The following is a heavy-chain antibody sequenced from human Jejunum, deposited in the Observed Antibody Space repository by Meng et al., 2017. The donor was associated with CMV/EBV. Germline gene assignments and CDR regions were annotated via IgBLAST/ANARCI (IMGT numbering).Heavy chain of an antibody. CDR3: VKDVAY. V-gene: IGHV3-30*02. CDR1: GFTFSDYG. J-gene: IGHJ4*02. Sequence: QVHRVVVGGGGVQPGGSLRLTCAASGFTFSDYGIHWVRQAPGKGLEWVAFVPHDGTSKYYADSVKGRFTISRDNSENTLYLQMSSLRAEDTAVYYCVKDVAYWGQGTLVTVSS. D-gene: IGHD2-21*01. CDR2: VPHDGTSK.